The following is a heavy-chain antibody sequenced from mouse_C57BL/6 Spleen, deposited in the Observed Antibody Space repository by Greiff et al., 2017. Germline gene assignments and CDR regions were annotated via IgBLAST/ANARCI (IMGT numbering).Heavy chain of an antibody. CDR2: INPYNGGP. Sequence: EVQLQQSGPVLVKPGASVKMSCKASGYTFTDYYMNWVKQSHGKSLEWIGVINPYNGGPSYTQKFKGKATLTVDKSSSTAYMGLNSLTSEDSAVYYCAPYDYDEGFAYWGQGTLVTVSA. CDR1: GYTFTDYY. J-gene: IGHJ3*01. CDR3: APYDYDEGFAY. D-gene: IGHD2-4*01. V-gene: IGHV1-19*01.